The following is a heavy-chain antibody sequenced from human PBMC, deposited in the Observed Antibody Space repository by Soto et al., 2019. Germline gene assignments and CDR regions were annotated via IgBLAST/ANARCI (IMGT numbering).Heavy chain of an antibody. D-gene: IGHD4-4*01. J-gene: IGHJ6*03. CDR3: ARGLGEVTTSRYYYYYYMDV. V-gene: IGHV1-18*01. Sequence: EASVKVSCKASGYTFTSYGISWVRQAPGQGLEWMGWISAYNGNTNYAQKFQGRATITADKSTSTAYMELSSLRPEDTAVYYCARGLGEVTTSRYYYYYYMDVWGKGTTVTVSS. CDR2: ISAYNGNT. CDR1: GYTFTSYG.